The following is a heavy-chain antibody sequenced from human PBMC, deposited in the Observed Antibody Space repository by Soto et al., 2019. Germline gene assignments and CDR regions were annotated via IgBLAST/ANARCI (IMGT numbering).Heavy chain of an antibody. CDR1: GFDFSGSE. CDR3: AKVAPFILGSPF. CDR2: ITGSGGVT. D-gene: IGHD2-21*01. J-gene: IGHJ4*02. V-gene: IGHV3-48*03. Sequence: EVKLVESGGALVQPGGSLRLSCTASGFDFSGSEMNWFRQAAGKVLEWVAYITGSGGVTFHADSVKGRFSISRDNAKNSLFLDMSDLTADDTGVYYCAKVAPFILGSPFWGQGTLVTVSS.